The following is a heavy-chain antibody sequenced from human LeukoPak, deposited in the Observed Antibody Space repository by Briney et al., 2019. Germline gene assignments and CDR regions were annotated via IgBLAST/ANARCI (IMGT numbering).Heavy chain of an antibody. V-gene: IGHV1-18*01. CDR1: GYTFTSYG. J-gene: IGHJ3*02. CDR3: ASWIPTENAFDI. CDR2: ISAYNGNT. D-gene: IGHD4-17*01. Sequence: ASVKVSCKASGYTFTSYGISWVRQAPGQGLEWMGWISAYNGNTNYAQKLQGRVTMTTDASTSTAYMELRSLRFDDTAVYYCASWIPTENAFDIWGQGTMVTVSS.